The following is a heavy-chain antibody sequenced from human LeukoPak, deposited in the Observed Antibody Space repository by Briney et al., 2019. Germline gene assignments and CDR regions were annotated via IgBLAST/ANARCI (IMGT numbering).Heavy chain of an antibody. CDR3: ARFPEEILTGENRYYYYGMDV. CDR1: GGSFSGYY. J-gene: IGHJ6*02. V-gene: IGHV4-34*01. Sequence: SETLSLTCAVYGGSFSGYYWSWIRQPPGKGLEWIGEINHSGSTNYNPSLKSRVTISVDTSKNQFSLKLSSVTAADTAVYYCARFPEEILTGENRYYYYGMDVWGQGTTVTVSS. D-gene: IGHD3-9*01. CDR2: INHSGST.